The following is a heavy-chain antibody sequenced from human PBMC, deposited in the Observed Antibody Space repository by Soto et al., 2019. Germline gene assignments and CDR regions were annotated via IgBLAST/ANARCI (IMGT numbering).Heavy chain of an antibody. CDR2: IIPILSMS. CDR3: ARSYGSGSRPFDY. CDR1: GGTFSSYT. D-gene: IGHD3-10*01. Sequence: QVQLVQSGAEVKNPGSSVRVSCKASGGTFSSYTLNWVRQAPGQGLEWMGRIIPILSMSTYAQKFQGRVSXXXDXXTTTAYMTLSSLRSDDTAICYCARSYGSGSRPFDYWGQGTLVTVSS. V-gene: IGHV1-69*02. J-gene: IGHJ4*02.